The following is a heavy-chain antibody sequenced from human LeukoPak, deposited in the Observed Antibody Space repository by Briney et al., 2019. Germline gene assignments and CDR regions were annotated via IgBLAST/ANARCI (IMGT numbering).Heavy chain of an antibody. J-gene: IGHJ3*02. D-gene: IGHD6-19*01. CDR2: ISSSSSTI. CDR3: ARGMSSGRYAVDI. V-gene: IGHV3-48*01. Sequence: GSLRLSCAASGFTFSSYSMYWVRQAPGKGLEWVSYISSSSSTIYYADSVKGRFTISRDNAKNSLYLQMNSLRAEDTAVYYCARGMSSGRYAVDIWGQGTMVTVSS. CDR1: GFTFSSYS.